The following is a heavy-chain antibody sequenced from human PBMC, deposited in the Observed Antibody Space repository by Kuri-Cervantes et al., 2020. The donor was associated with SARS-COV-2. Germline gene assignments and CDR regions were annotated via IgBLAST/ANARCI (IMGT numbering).Heavy chain of an antibody. Sequence: GESLKISCAASGFTFSSYWMHWVRQAPGKGLVWVSRINSDGSSTSYADSVKGQSTISRDNAKNTLYLQMNSLRAEDTAVYYCARDRYDFWSGLGYYYYGMDVWGQGTTVTVSS. CDR1: GFTFSSYW. CDR2: INSDGSST. D-gene: IGHD3-3*01. J-gene: IGHJ6*02. CDR3: ARDRYDFWSGLGYYYYGMDV. V-gene: IGHV3-74*01.